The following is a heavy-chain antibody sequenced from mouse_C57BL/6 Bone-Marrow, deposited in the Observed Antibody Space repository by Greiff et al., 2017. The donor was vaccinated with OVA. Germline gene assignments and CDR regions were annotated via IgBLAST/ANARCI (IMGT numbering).Heavy chain of an antibody. CDR2: IDPSDSYP. CDR3: ARSVYDYDGYYAMDY. V-gene: IGHV1-50*01. CDR1: GYTFTSYW. Sequence: QVQLQQPGAELVKPGASVKLSCKASGYTFTSYWMQWVKQRPGQGLEWIGEIDPSDSYPNYNQKFKGKATLTVDTSSSTASMQLSCLTSEASAVYYCARSVYDYDGYYAMDYWGQGTSVTVSS. J-gene: IGHJ4*01. D-gene: IGHD2-4*01.